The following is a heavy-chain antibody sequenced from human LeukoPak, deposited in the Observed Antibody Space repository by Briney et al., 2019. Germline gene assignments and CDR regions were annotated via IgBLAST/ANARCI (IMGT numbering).Heavy chain of an antibody. CDR3: AELGITMIGGV. D-gene: IGHD3-10*02. J-gene: IGHJ6*04. CDR1: GFTFSSFA. CDR2: ISASGGNT. Sequence: GGSLRLSCAASGFTFSSFAMSWVRQAPGKGLEWVSSISASGGNTYYADSVKGRFTISRDNAKNSLYLQMNSLRAEDTAVHYCAELGITMIGGVWGKGTTVTISS. V-gene: IGHV3-23*01.